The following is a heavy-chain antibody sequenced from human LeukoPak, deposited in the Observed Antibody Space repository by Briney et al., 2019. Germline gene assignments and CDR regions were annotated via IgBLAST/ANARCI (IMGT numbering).Heavy chain of an antibody. CDR3: AKVESSGWFTNYYYGMDV. D-gene: IGHD6-19*01. V-gene: IGHV3-23*01. Sequence: GGSLRLSCAASEFTFSGYAMSWVRQAPGKGLEWVSTISGSGSTTWYADSVKGRFTISRDNSKNTLYLQMNSLRAEDTAVYYCAKVESSGWFTNYYYGMDVWGQGTTVTVSS. CDR2: ISGSGSTT. J-gene: IGHJ6*02. CDR1: EFTFSGYA.